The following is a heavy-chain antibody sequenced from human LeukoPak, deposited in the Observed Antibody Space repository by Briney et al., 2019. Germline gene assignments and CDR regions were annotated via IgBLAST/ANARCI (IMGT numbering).Heavy chain of an antibody. V-gene: IGHV3-48*01. CDR3: ARDPGLWGYYYYMHV. Sequence: PSGTLCLSCAASGFTISSNEMNWVRQGPRHGLERVSYSSSSSSTIYYAVSVKGRFTIARDNAKNSLYLQMNSLRAEDTAVYYCARDPGLWGYYYYMHVWG. J-gene: IGHJ6*03. CDR1: GFTISSNE. CDR2: SSSSSSTI. D-gene: IGHD3-16*01.